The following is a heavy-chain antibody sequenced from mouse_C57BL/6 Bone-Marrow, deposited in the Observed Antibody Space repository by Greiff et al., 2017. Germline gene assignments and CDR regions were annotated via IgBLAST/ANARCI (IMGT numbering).Heavy chain of an antibody. J-gene: IGHJ3*01. CDR3: ARWDDGYYGAY. V-gene: IGHV1-69*01. Sequence: VKLMESGAELVMPGASVKLSCKASGYTFTSYWMHWVKQRPGQGLEWIGEIDPSDSYTNYNQKFKGKSTLTVDKSSSTAYMQLSSLTSEDSAVYYCARWDDGYYGAYWGQGTLVTVSA. CDR2: IDPSDSYT. D-gene: IGHD2-3*01. CDR1: GYTFTSYW.